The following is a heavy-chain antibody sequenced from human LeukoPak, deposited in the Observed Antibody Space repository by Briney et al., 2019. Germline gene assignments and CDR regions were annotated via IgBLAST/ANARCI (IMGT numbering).Heavy chain of an antibody. Sequence: GRSLRLSCAASGFTFSSYAMHWVRQAPGKGLEWVAVISYDGSNKYYADSVKGRFTISRDNAKNSLYLQMNSLRAEDTAVYYCAGHKGVFGVVITDAFDIWGQGTMVTVSS. D-gene: IGHD3-3*01. CDR2: ISYDGSNK. CDR1: GFTFSSYA. V-gene: IGHV3-30-3*01. J-gene: IGHJ3*02. CDR3: AGHKGVFGVVITDAFDI.